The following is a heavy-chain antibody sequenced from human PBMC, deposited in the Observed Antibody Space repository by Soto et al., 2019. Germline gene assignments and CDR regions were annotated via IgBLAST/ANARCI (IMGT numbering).Heavy chain of an antibody. J-gene: IGHJ4*02. D-gene: IGHD3-10*01. CDR2: TRPNNGNT. CDR1: GYTFSIYG. CDR3: VRDLDGSGSYYTDY. Sequence: ASVKVSCKASGYTFSIYGINWVRQAPGQGLEWMGWTRPNNGNTKYAQKLQGRVTMTTDTSTSTAYMERRSLRPDDTAVYYCVRDLDGSGSYYTDYWGQGTLVTVSS. V-gene: IGHV1-18*01.